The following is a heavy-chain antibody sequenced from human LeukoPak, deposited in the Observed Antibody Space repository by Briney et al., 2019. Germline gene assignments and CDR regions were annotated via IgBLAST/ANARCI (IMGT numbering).Heavy chain of an antibody. J-gene: IGHJ4*02. CDR3: ARARDCFDY. Sequence: SETLSLTCTVSGGSISSYYWSWIRQPPGKGLEWIGYIYYSGSTNYNPSLKSRVTISVDTSKNQFSLKLSSVTAADTAVYYCARARDCFDYWGQGTLVTVSS. CDR1: GGSISSYY. V-gene: IGHV4-59*01. CDR2: IYYSGST.